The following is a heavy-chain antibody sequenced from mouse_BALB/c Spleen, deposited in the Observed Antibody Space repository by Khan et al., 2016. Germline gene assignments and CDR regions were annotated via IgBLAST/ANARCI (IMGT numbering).Heavy chain of an antibody. D-gene: IGHD2-3*01. CDR2: ISYSGST. V-gene: IGHV3-2*02. CDR3: ASAYGFYAWFAY. CDR1: GYSITSDYA. J-gene: IGHJ3*01. Sequence: VQLKQSGPGLVKPSQSLSLTCTVTGYSITSDYAWNWIRQFPGNKLEWLGYISYSGSTSYNPSLKSRISITRDTSKHQFFLQLNSVTTEDTATYYCASAYGFYAWFAYWGQGTLVTVSA.